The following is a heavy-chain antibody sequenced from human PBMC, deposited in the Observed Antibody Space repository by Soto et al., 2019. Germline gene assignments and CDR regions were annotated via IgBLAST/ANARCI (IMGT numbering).Heavy chain of an antibody. CDR2: ITSDTATI. V-gene: IGHV3-48*02. CDR3: PRSVAGHFDY. D-gene: IGHD6-19*01. CDR1: GFTFNIYS. J-gene: IGHJ4*02. Sequence: GGSLRLSCAASGFTFNIYSMNWVRQAPGKGLEWVSYITSDTATIHYADSVRGRFTVSRDNAGYSLFLQMNSLRDEDTAVYYCPRSVAGHFDYWGQGALVTVSS.